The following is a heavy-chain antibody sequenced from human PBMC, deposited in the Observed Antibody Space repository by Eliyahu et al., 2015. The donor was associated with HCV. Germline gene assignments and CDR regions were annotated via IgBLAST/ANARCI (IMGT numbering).Heavy chain of an antibody. D-gene: IGHD6-13*01. CDR3: TTYRTLAAAGTRYYYYGMDV. J-gene: IGHJ6*02. Sequence: EVQLVESGGGLVKPGGSLRLSCAASGFTFSNAWMSWVRQAPGKGLEWVGRIKSKTDGGTKDYAAPVKGRFTISRDDSKNTLYLQMNSLKTEDTAVYYCTTYRTLAAAGTRYYYYGMDVWGQGTTVTVSS. CDR2: IKSKTDGGTK. V-gene: IGHV3-15*01. CDR1: GFTFSNAW.